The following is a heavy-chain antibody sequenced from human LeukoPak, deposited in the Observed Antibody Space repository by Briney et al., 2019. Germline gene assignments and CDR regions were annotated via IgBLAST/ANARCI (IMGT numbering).Heavy chain of an antibody. J-gene: IGHJ6*02. CDR3: ARGGGLDV. CDR2: INPDGNKK. Sequence: GGSLRLSCAVSGLTFSSSWMDWVRQAPGKGLEWVASINPDGNKKYSADSVKGRFTISRDNAENSLYLQMYSLRVEDTAVYFCARGGGLDVWGQGATVTVSS. V-gene: IGHV3-7*03. D-gene: IGHD3-16*01. CDR1: GLTFSSSW.